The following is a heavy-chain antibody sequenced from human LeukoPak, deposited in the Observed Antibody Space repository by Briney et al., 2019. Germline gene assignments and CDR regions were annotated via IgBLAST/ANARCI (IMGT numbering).Heavy chain of an antibody. CDR1: GGTFSSYA. CDR3: ARKGRGGATWFDY. J-gene: IGHJ4*02. D-gene: IGHD1-26*01. CDR2: IIPIFGTA. Sequence: ASVKVSCKASGGTFSSYAISWVRQAPGQGLEWMGGIIPIFGTANYAQKFQGRVTITADESTSTAYMELSSLRSEDTAVCYCARKGRGGATWFDYWGQGTLVTVSS. V-gene: IGHV1-69*13.